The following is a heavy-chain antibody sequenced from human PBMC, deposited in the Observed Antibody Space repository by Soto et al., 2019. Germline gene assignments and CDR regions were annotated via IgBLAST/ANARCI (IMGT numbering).Heavy chain of an antibody. Sequence: QVQLQESGPGLVKPSQTLSLTCTVSGGSISSGGYYWSWIRQHPGKGLEWIGYMYYSGSTYYNPSRKSRITISVDTSKNKFSLKLSSVTAADTAVYYCARGVTMVRGVGLFYFDYWGQGTLGTVSS. D-gene: IGHD3-10*01. V-gene: IGHV4-31*03. CDR3: ARGVTMVRGVGLFYFDY. CDR1: GGSISSGGYY. CDR2: MYYSGST. J-gene: IGHJ4*02.